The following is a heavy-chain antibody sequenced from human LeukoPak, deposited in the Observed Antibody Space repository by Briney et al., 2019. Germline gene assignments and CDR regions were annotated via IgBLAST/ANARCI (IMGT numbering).Heavy chain of an antibody. CDR1: GFTFGDYA. Sequence: GGSLRLSCTASGFTFGDYAMSWVRQAPGKGLEWVGFIRSKANGGTTEYAASVKGRFTISRDDSKSIAYLQMNSLKTEDTAVYYCTREGPVLMWELPMEVMAYGMDVWGQGTTVTVSS. V-gene: IGHV3-49*04. D-gene: IGHD1-26*01. CDR2: IRSKANGGTT. CDR3: TREGPVLMWELPMEVMAYGMDV. J-gene: IGHJ6*02.